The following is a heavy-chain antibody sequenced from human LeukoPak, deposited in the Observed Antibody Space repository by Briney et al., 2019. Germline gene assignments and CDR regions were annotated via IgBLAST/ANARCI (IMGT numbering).Heavy chain of an antibody. CDR1: GLTFSNAW. D-gene: IGHD6-13*01. V-gene: IGHV3-15*01. CDR3: TTKHGFQEGIDY. J-gene: IGHJ4*02. CDR2: IKSKTDGATT. Sequence: PGGSLRLSCAGSGLTFSNAWMTWVRQAPGKGLEWVGHIKSKTDGATTEYTTPVKGRFTIPRDDSKNTLYLQMNSLKTEDTALYYCTTKHGFQEGIDYWGQGTLVTVSS.